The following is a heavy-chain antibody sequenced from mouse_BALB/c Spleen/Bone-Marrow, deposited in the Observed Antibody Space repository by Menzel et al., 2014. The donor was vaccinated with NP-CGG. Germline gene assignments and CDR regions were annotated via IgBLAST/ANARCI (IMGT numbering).Heavy chain of an antibody. CDR1: GFNVKDTY. Sequence: VQLQQPGAELVKPGASVKLSCTASGFNVKDTYMQWVKQRPEQGLEWIGRIDPANGNPQYDPTFQGKATITTDTSSNTAYRQLSSLTSEDTAVYYCTREGQYYGSDALDYGGQGTSVTGSS. D-gene: IGHD1-2*01. V-gene: IGHV14-3*02. CDR3: TREGQYYGSDALDY. J-gene: IGHJ4*01. CDR2: IDPANGNP.